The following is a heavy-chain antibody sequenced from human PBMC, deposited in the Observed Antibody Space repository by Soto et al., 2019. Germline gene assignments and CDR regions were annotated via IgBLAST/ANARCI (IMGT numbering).Heavy chain of an antibody. D-gene: IGHD6-19*01. CDR3: ARVHVMVVAGSTFDY. V-gene: IGHV4-38-2*02. J-gene: IGHJ4*01. CDR1: GYTIRSGAC. Sequence: PLETMSLTCSVSGYTIRSGACWAWIRQPPGKGPEWIASIYHGGTTFYNPSLKSRITISVDTSNNQFSLKLTSVTAADTAVYYCARVHVMVVAGSTFDYWGHGTLVTVSS. CDR2: IYHGGTT.